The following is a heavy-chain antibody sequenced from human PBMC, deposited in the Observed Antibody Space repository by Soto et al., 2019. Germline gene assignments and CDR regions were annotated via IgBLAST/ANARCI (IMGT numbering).Heavy chain of an antibody. CDR2: IWYDGSNK. CDR3: ARDHRDVIEYYYDSSGYYYFDY. J-gene: IGHJ4*02. V-gene: IGHV3-33*01. Sequence: PGGSLRLSCAASGFTFSSYGMHWVRQAPGKGLEWVAVIWYDGSNKYYADSVKGRFTISRDNSKNTLYLQMNSLRAEDTAVYYCARDHRDVIEYYYDSSGYYYFDYWGQGTLVTVSS. CDR1: GFTFSSYG. D-gene: IGHD3-22*01.